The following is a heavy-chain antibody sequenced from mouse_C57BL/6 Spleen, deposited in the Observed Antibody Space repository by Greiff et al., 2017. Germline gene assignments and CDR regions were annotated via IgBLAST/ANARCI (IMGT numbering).Heavy chain of an antibody. CDR2: IDPSDSYT. CDR1: GYTFTSYW. CDR3: ARGGYYGSSHFDD. V-gene: IGHV1-50*01. J-gene: IGHJ2*01. D-gene: IGHD1-1*01. Sequence: QVQLQQPGAELVKPGASVKLSCKASGYTFTSYWMQWVKQRPGQGLEWIGEIDPSDSYTNYNQKFKGKATLTVDTSSSTAYMQLSSLTSEDSAVYYCARGGYYGSSHFDDWGQGTTLTVSS.